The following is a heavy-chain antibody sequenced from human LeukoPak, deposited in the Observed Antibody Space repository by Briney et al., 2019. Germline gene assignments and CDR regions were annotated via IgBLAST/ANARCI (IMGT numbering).Heavy chain of an antibody. D-gene: IGHD3-3*01. CDR2: INHSGST. CDR1: GGSISSYY. CDR3: ARFRPLRFLEWQYYFDY. J-gene: IGHJ4*02. Sequence: PSETLSLTCTVSGGSISSYYWSWIRQPPGKGLEWIGEINHSGSTNYNPSLKSRVTISVDTSKNQFSLKLSSVTAADTAVYYCARFRPLRFLEWQYYFDYWGQGTLVTVSS. V-gene: IGHV4-34*01.